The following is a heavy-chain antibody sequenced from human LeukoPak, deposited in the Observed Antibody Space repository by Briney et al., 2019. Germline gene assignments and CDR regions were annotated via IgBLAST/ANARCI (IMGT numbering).Heavy chain of an antibody. Sequence: GASVKVSCKASGYTFTSYYMHWVRQAPGQGLEWMGIINPSGGSTSYAQKFQGRVTVTRHTSTSTVYMELSSLRLGATAVYYCARDQGCDSSGTGVFDIGGQGTMVTVSS. CDR2: INPSGGST. CDR1: GYTFTSYY. V-gene: IGHV1-46*01. CDR3: ARDQGCDSSGTGVFDI. J-gene: IGHJ3*02. D-gene: IGHD3-22*01.